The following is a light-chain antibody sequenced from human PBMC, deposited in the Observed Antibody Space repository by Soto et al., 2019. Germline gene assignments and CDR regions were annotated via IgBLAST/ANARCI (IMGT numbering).Light chain of an antibody. J-gene: IGKJ4*01. CDR2: DAA. CDR3: QQRSNWPT. Sequence: TVLPQSPATLSLSPWVTATLSCRASQSLGSFLAWYQQKPGQAPRLVIYDAATRATGIPARFSGSGSGTDFTLTITGLAPEDFGVYYCQQRSNWPTFGGGTKVDI. V-gene: IGKV3-11*01. CDR1: QSLGSF.